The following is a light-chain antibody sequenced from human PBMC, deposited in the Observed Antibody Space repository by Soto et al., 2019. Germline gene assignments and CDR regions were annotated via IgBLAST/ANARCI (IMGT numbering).Light chain of an antibody. V-gene: IGLV2-14*03. Sequence: QSVLTQPASVSGSPGQSITISCTGTSSDIGDYNYVSWYQQHPGKAPKLMIYDVGNRPSGVSNRFSGSKSGNTASLTISGLQVEDEADYYCSSYRSRSTVVFGGGTQLTVL. CDR3: SSYRSRSTVV. J-gene: IGLJ2*01. CDR1: SSDIGDYNY. CDR2: DVG.